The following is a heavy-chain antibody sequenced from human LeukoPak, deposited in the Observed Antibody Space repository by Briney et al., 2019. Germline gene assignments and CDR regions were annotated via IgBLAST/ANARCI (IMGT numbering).Heavy chain of an antibody. CDR3: AKGRVWFDY. J-gene: IGHJ4*02. Sequence: GGSLRLSCVPSGFTFSSYAMSWVRQAPGKGLEWVSSISGSGGSTNSAKSGSGGSTYYADSVKGRFTISRDNSKNTLYLQMNSLRAEDTAVYYCAKGRVWFDYWGQGTLVTVSS. CDR2: ISGSGGSTNSAKSGSGGST. D-gene: IGHD6-13*01. V-gene: IGHV3-23*01. CDR1: GFTFSSYA.